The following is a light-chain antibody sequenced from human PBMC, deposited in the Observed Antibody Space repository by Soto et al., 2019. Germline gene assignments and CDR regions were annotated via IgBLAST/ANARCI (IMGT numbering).Light chain of an antibody. CDR1: QGIRND. J-gene: IGKJ4*01. Sequence: AIQITQSPSSLSASVGDRVTITCRASQGIRNDLGWYQQKPGKAPKLLIYAASSLQSGVPSRFSGSGSGTDFTLTISSXQPEDFATYYCLQDYNYPRTFGGGTKVDIK. CDR2: AAS. CDR3: LQDYNYPRT. V-gene: IGKV1-6*01.